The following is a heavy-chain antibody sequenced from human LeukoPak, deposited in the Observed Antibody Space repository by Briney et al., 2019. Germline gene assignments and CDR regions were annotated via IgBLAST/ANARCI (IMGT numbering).Heavy chain of an antibody. D-gene: IGHD3-16*02. Sequence: SETLSLTCTVSGGSISSSSYYWGWIRQPPGKGLEWIGSIYYSGSTYYSPSLKSRVTISVDTSKNQFSLKLSSVTAADTAVYYCARDGMITFGGVIAPYFDYWGQGTLVTVSS. J-gene: IGHJ4*02. CDR2: IYYSGST. CDR1: GGSISSSSYY. CDR3: ARDGMITFGGVIAPYFDY. V-gene: IGHV4-39*07.